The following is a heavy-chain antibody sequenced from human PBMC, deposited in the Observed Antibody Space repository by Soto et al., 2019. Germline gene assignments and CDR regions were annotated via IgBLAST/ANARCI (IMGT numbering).Heavy chain of an antibody. V-gene: IGHV4-4*02. J-gene: IGHJ4*02. CDR2: VYNDGSA. CDR3: ARLVYDRRLNYLYFDH. D-gene: IGHD3-22*01. CDR1: GVSISSGNW. Sequence: PSETLSLTCDVSGVSISSGNWWSWVRQPPGKGLEWIAEVYNDGSANYHPSLESRATISVDRSKNQFSLGLSSVTAADTGKYYCARLVYDRRLNYLYFDHRGEGTLVTVSS.